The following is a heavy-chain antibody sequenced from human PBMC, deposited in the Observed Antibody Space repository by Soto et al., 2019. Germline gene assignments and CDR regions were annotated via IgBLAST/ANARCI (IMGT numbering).Heavy chain of an antibody. V-gene: IGHV1-18*04. CDR3: ARRTTVDNSHYDMDV. J-gene: IGHJ6*03. Sequence: QAQLLQSGGELKKSGASVKVSCKASGYTFNTYGISWVRQAPGQGLEWMAWISIHNGNTNFAQKFQGRVTLTTDTSTRTANMELRSLRSDDTAVYYCARRTTVDNSHYDMDVWGKGTTVTVSS. D-gene: IGHD4-4*01. CDR1: GYTFNTYG. CDR2: ISIHNGNT.